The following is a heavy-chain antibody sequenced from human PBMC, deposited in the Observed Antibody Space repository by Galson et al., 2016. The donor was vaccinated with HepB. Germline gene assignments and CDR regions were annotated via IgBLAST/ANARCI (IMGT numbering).Heavy chain of an antibody. Sequence: SLRLSCAASGFTVSGNYMNWVRQAPGKGLEWVSVIYSGGSTYYADSVKGRFTISRDNSKNTLYLQMNSLRAEDTALYYCARTCGGDCYPFSDAFDIWGPGTMVTVSS. J-gene: IGHJ3*02. V-gene: IGHV3-53*01. CDR2: IYSGGST. D-gene: IGHD2-21*02. CDR3: ARTCGGDCYPFSDAFDI. CDR1: GFTVSGNY.